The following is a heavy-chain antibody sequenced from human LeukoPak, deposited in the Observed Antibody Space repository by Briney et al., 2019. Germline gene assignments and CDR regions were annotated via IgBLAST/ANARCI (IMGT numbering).Heavy chain of an antibody. V-gene: IGHV1-2*02. D-gene: IGHD1-26*01. CDR1: GYTFTGYY. Sequence: ASVKVSCKASGYTFTGYYMHWVRQAPGQGLEWMGWINSNSGGTNYAQKFQGRVTMTRDTSISTAYMELSRLRSDDTAVYYCASVMGGYNWFDPWGQGTLVTVSS. CDR3: ASVMGGYNWFDP. CDR2: INSNSGGT. J-gene: IGHJ5*02.